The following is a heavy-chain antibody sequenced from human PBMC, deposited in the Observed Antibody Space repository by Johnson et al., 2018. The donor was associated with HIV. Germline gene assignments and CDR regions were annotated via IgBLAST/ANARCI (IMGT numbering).Heavy chain of an antibody. J-gene: IGHJ3*02. CDR3: ARGRFPEYIDIASGAFDI. V-gene: IGHV3-7*02. CDR2: IKQDGSEK. CDR1: GFTFSSYW. Sequence: VLLVESGGGLVQPGGSLRLSCAASGFTFSSYWMSWVRQAPGKGLEWVANIKQDGSEKYYVDSVKGRFTISRDNVQNSLSLQMNSLRPEDTAVYYCARGRFPEYIDIASGAFDIWGQGTMVTVSS. D-gene: IGHD5-12*01.